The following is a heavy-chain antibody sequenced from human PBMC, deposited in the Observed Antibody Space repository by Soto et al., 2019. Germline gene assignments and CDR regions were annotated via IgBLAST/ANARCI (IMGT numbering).Heavy chain of an antibody. J-gene: IGHJ6*02. CDR2: ISSSSSYI. Sequence: GGSLRLSCAASGFTFSSYSMNWVRQAPGKGLEWVSSISSSSSYIYYADSVKGRFTISRDNAKKSLYLQMTSLRAEDTAVYYCARDHNDILTGYSQDYYYYYGMDVWGQGTTVTVSS. CDR1: GFTFSSYS. D-gene: IGHD3-9*01. V-gene: IGHV3-21*01. CDR3: ARDHNDILTGYSQDYYYYYGMDV.